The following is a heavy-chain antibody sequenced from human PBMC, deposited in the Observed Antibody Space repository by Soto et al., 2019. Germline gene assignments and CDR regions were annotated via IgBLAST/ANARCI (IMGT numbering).Heavy chain of an antibody. V-gene: IGHV4-39*01. J-gene: IGHJ4*02. CDR2: ISYSGTT. Sequence: SETLSLTCAVSGGSISSSSSHWGWIRQPPGKGLEWIGTISYSGTTYYNPSLWGRVTISVDTSNNQFSLKLNSVTAADTAVYYCARRFGSSWPYYFDYWGQGTLVTVSS. D-gene: IGHD6-13*01. CDR3: ARRFGSSWPYYFDY. CDR1: GGSISSSSSH.